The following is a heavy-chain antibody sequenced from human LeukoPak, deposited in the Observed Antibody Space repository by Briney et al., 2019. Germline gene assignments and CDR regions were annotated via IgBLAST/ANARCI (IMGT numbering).Heavy chain of an antibody. Sequence: ASVKVSCKASGGTFSSYAISWVRQAPGQGLEWMGGIIPIFGTANYAQKFQGRVTITADESTSTAYMELSRLRSEDTAVYYCDTYYYDSSGYYFDYWGQGTLVTVSS. V-gene: IGHV1-69*13. J-gene: IGHJ4*02. CDR1: GGTFSSYA. CDR3: DTYYYDSSGYYFDY. D-gene: IGHD3-22*01. CDR2: IIPIFGTA.